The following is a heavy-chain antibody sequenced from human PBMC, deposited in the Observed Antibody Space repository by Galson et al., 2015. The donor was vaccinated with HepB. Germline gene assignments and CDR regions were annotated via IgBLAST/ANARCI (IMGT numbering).Heavy chain of an antibody. J-gene: IGHJ4*02. V-gene: IGHV1-46*03. CDR3: ARSLWAVAGTRYFDD. CDR2: INPGGSRT. Sequence: SLKVSCKASGYTFTTYYIHWVRQAPGQGLEWVGIINPGGSRTSYAQKFQGRVTMTRDTSTSTVYMELSSLRSEDTAVYYCARSLWAVAGTRYFDDRGQGTLVTVSS. D-gene: IGHD6-19*01. CDR1: GYTFTTYY.